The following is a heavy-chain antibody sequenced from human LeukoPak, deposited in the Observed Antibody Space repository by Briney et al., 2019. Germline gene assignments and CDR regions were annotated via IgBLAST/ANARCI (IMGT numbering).Heavy chain of an antibody. CDR3: ARSIIGTRSKFDY. Sequence: SETLSLTCTVSGGSISSSSYYWGWIRQPPGKGLEWIGGIYYSGSTYDNPSLKSRVTISVDTSKNQFSLKLSSVTAADTAVYYCARSIIGTRSKFDYWGQGTLVTVSS. V-gene: IGHV4-39*01. CDR2: IYYSGST. J-gene: IGHJ4*02. CDR1: GGSISSSSYY. D-gene: IGHD1/OR15-1a*01.